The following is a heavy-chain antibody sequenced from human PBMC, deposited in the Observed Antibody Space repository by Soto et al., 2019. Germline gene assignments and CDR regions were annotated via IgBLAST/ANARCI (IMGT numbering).Heavy chain of an antibody. J-gene: IGHJ4*02. Sequence: QVQLVQSGAEVKKPGSSVKVSCKASGGTFSSYAISWVRQAPGQGLEWMGGIIPIFGTANYAQKFQGRVTITADESTSTAYMELSSLRSEDTAVYYCARDRPYSSSWPISYYFDYGGQGTLVTVSS. V-gene: IGHV1-69*01. CDR1: GGTFSSYA. CDR3: ARDRPYSSSWPISYYFDY. D-gene: IGHD6-13*01. CDR2: IIPIFGTA.